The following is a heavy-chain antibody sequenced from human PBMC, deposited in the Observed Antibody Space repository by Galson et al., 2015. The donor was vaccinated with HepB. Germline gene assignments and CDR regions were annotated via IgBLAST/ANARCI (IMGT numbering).Heavy chain of an antibody. CDR2: INRKTDGGNI. J-gene: IGHJ4*02. V-gene: IGHV3-15*01. D-gene: IGHD3-16*02. Sequence: SLRLSCAGSGFSFGSYWIHWVRQAPGKGPEWVGRINRKTDGGNIDYAAPEKGRFIISRDESKNTLYLQMNSLKTEDTAVYYCTTGGNDDNVWGAYHYKFLPYWGQGRLVTVSS. CDR3: TTGGNDDNVWGAYHYKFLPY. CDR1: GFSFGSYW.